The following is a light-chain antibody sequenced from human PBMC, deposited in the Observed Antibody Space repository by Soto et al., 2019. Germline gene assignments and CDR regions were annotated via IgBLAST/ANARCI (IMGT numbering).Light chain of an antibody. CDR1: SSDVGGYNY. CDR3: SSYAGTYPVV. J-gene: IGLJ3*02. Sequence: QSALTQPRSVSGSPGQSVTISCTGTSSDVGGYNYVSWYQHHPGKAPQLMIYDVSKRPSGVPDRFSGSKSGNTASLTISGLQADDEAAYYCSSYAGTYPVVFGGGTKVTVL. CDR2: DVS. V-gene: IGLV2-11*01.